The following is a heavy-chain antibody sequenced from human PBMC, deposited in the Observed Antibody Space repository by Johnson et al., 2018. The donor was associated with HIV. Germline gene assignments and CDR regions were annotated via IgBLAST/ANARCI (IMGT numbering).Heavy chain of an antibody. V-gene: IGHV3-66*01. CDR1: GFTVSSNY. CDR2: IYSGGST. CDR3: AKDRTGGYCSSSSCFDAFDI. J-gene: IGHJ3*02. Sequence: VQLVESGGGLVQPGGSLRLSCAASGFTVSSNYMSWVRQAPGKGLEWVSVIYSGGSTYYADSVKGRFTISRDNSKNTLYLQMNSLRAEDTAVYYCAKDRTGGYCSSSSCFDAFDIWGQGTMVTVSS. D-gene: IGHD2-2*01.